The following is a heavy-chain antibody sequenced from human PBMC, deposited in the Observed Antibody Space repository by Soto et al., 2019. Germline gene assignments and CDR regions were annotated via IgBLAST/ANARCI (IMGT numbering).Heavy chain of an antibody. Sequence: ASVKVSCKASGYTSTNYGMHWVRQAPGQRLEWIGWINAGSGNTKYAQKFQGRVTITRDMSTSTAYMELSSLRSEDTAVYYCAALPQVTTRYYHYYMDVWGKGTTVTVSS. CDR2: INAGSGNT. D-gene: IGHD4-4*01. CDR3: AALPQVTTRYYHYYMDV. J-gene: IGHJ6*03. V-gene: IGHV1-3*01. CDR1: GYTSTNYG.